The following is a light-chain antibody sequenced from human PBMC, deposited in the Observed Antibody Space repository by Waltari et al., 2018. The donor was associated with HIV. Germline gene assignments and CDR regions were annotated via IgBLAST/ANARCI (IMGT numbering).Light chain of an antibody. CDR3: HQSYSTPDT. J-gene: IGKJ2*01. CDR2: AAS. Sequence: DIRMTQSPSSLSASVGDRVTITCRACQSISSYLNWYHRNPGKAPKLLIYAASHLQDRAPSRFSGSGSGIDFTITISSPQPEDFATYYCHQSYSTPDTFGQGTKLDIK. V-gene: IGKV1-39*01. CDR1: QSISSY.